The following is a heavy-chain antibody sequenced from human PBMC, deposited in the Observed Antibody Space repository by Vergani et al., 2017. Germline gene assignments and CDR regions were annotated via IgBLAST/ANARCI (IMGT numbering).Heavy chain of an antibody. Sequence: EVQLVESGGGLVKPGGSLRLSCAASGFTFSSYSMNWVRQAPGKGLEWVSSISSSSSYIYYADSVKGRFTISRDNAKNSLYLQMNSLRAEDTAVYYCARVLGSMKAKGAYDYWGQGTLVTVSA. CDR1: GFTFSSYS. CDR3: ARVLGSMKAKGAYDY. CDR2: ISSSSSYI. D-gene: IGHD3-10*01. V-gene: IGHV3-21*01. J-gene: IGHJ4*02.